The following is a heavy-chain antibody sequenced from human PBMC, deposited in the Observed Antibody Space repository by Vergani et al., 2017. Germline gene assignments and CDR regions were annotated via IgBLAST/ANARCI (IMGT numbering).Heavy chain of an antibody. Sequence: QVQLVQSGAEVKKPGASVKVSCKASGYTFTSYGISWVRQAPGQGLEWMGWNSAYNGNTDYAQNLQGRVTMTTDTSTSTAYMELRSLRADDTAVYYCARVRITIFGVVPNPYYFDYWGQGTLVTVSS. J-gene: IGHJ4*02. V-gene: IGHV1-18*01. CDR2: NSAYNGNT. D-gene: IGHD3-3*01. CDR3: ARVRITIFGVVPNPYYFDY. CDR1: GYTFTSYG.